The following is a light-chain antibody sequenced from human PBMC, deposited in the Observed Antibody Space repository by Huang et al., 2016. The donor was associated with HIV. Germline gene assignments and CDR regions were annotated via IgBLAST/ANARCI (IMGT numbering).Light chain of an antibody. V-gene: IGKV3-15*01. CDR2: GAS. CDR3: PQYDTWPPLT. CDR1: QSVGGK. J-gene: IGKJ4*01. Sequence: ILLTQFPATLSVSPGQRVTLSCRASQSVGGKLAWYQQRPGQAPRLLIYGASTRVPTIPDRFSGSGSGTEFTLTISSLQSEDFAVYYCPQYDTWPPLTFGGGTKV.